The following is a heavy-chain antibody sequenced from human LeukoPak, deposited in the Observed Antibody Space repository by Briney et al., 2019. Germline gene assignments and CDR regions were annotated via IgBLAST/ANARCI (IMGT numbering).Heavy chain of an antibody. V-gene: IGHV3-30*02. CDR3: AKGGIVDWLFFCDY. CDR2: IRNDGSIK. J-gene: IGHJ4*02. Sequence: PGGSLRLSCAASGFTFSTYAMHWVRQAPGKGLEWVAFIRNDGSIKYYADSVKGRFTISRDNSKNTLYLQMNSLRPEDTAVYYCAKGGIVDWLFFCDYWGQGTLVTVSS. CDR1: GFTFSTYA. D-gene: IGHD3-9*01.